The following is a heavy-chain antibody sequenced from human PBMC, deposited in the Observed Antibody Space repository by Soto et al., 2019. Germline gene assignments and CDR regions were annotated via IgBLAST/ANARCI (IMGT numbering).Heavy chain of an antibody. CDR2: INWDSGDI. CDR1: GISFEVYA. V-gene: IGHV3-9*01. Sequence: VQLVGPGGGLVNPAGSRSLSWVVSGISFEVYAMPWVRQVPGKGWEWVSGINWDSGDIGYADSVKGRFTISRDNAKNSLYLQMNSLKTEDTALYYCAKDTAPGFYDANGHLDYWGQGTPVTVSS. CDR3: AKDTAPGFYDANGHLDY. D-gene: IGHD2-8*01. J-gene: IGHJ4*02.